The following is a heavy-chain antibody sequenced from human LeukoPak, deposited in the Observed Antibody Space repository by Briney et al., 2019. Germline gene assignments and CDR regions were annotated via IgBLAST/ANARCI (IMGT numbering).Heavy chain of an antibody. D-gene: IGHD6-19*01. V-gene: IGHV4-61*02. Sequence: SETLSLTCTVSGGSISSGSYYWSWIRQPAGKGLEWIGRIYTSGGTNYNPSLKSRVTISVDTSKNQFSLKLSSVTAADTAVYYCARDLEQWLVTPFGYWGQGTLVTVSS. CDR1: GGSISSGSYY. CDR2: IYTSGGT. J-gene: IGHJ4*02. CDR3: ARDLEQWLVTPFGY.